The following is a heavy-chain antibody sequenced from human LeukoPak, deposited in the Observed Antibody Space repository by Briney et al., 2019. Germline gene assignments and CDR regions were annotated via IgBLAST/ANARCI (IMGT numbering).Heavy chain of an antibody. J-gene: IGHJ4*02. Sequence: GGSLRLSCAASGFTFSSYEMNWVRQAPGKGLEWVSYISSSGSTIYYADSVKGRFTISRDNAKNSLYLQMNSLRAEDTAVYYCVRMGWNYDYWGQGTLVTVSS. D-gene: IGHD6-19*01. V-gene: IGHV3-48*03. CDR1: GFTFSSYE. CDR2: ISSSGSTI. CDR3: VRMGWNYDY.